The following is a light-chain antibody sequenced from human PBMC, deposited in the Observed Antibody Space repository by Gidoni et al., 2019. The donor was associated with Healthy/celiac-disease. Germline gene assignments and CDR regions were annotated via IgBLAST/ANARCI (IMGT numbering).Light chain of an antibody. Sequence: QSWPTHPPSASATPGPGVTLSCSGSSSNIGSNYVYWYQQLPGTAPKLLIYRNNQRPSGVPDRFSGSKSGTSASLAISGLRSEDEADYYCAAWDDSLSGLVFGGGTKLTVL. CDR2: RNN. CDR3: AAWDDSLSGLV. J-gene: IGLJ2*01. CDR1: SSNIGSNY. V-gene: IGLV1-47*01.